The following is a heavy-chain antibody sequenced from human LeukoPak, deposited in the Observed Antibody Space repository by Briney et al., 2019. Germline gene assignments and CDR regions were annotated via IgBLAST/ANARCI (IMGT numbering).Heavy chain of an antibody. CDR1: GYSFTSYW. Sequence: GESLKISCKGSGYSFTSYWIGWVRQMPGKGLEWMGIIYPGDSDTRYSPSFQGQVTISADKSISTAYLQWSSLKASDTAMYYCATTTNYYDSSGYPRGPMDVWGQGTTVTVFS. J-gene: IGHJ6*02. CDR2: IYPGDSDT. V-gene: IGHV5-51*01. D-gene: IGHD3-22*01. CDR3: ATTTNYYDSSGYPRGPMDV.